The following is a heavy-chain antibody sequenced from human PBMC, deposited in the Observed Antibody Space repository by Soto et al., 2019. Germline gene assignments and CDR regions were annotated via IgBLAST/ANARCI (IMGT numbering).Heavy chain of an antibody. CDR2: MYYNGNI. CDR1: GGSISNYY. V-gene: IGHV4-59*01. CDR3: ASGGNWFDP. J-gene: IGHJ5*02. D-gene: IGHD3-16*01. Sequence: SETLSLTCNVPGGSISNYYWTWVRQSPEKGLEWIGYMYYNGNINYNPSLKSRVTISIDTSKNQFSLTLKSVTAADTAVYYCASGGNWFDPWGQGVLVTVSS.